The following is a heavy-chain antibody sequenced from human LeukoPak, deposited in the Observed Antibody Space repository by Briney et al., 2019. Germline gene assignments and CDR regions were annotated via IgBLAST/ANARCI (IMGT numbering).Heavy chain of an antibody. CDR2: IYYTGST. Sequence: PSETLSLTCTVSGDSITIHYWSWIRQPPGKGLEWIGYIYYTGSTKYNPSLKNRVTISADTSKHQLSLKLSSVTAADTAVYYCARETTWVFDYWGPGTLVTVSS. CDR1: GDSITIHY. J-gene: IGHJ4*02. CDR3: ARETTWVFDY. D-gene: IGHD1-14*01. V-gene: IGHV4-59*11.